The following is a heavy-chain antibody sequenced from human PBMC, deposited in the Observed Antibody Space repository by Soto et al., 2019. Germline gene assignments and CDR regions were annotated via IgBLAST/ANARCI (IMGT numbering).Heavy chain of an antibody. D-gene: IGHD3-22*01. CDR3: TTDRGYLTFDY. V-gene: IGHV3-23*01. CDR2: LSGSGGAT. J-gene: IGHJ4*02. Sequence: GGSLRLSCAASGFTFSSYAMSWVRQTPGKGLEWVATLSGSGGATYYVDSVKGRFTVSRDNVKSTLYLQMNSLRAEDTAMYYCTTDRGYLTFDYWGPGTLVTVSS. CDR1: GFTFSSYA.